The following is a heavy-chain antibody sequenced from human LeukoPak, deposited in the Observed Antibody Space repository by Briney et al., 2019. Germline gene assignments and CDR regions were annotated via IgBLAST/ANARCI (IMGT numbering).Heavy chain of an antibody. CDR3: ARRIISDY. V-gene: IGHV1-8*01. CDR1: GYTFTNYD. J-gene: IGHJ4*02. CDR2: LNTHSGNT. D-gene: IGHD3-10*01. Sequence: ASVKVSCKASGYTFTNYDINWVRQATGQGLEWMGWLNTHSGNTGYAQKFQGRVTMTRNTSISTAYMELSTMRSDDTAVYYCARRIISDYWGQGSMVTVSS.